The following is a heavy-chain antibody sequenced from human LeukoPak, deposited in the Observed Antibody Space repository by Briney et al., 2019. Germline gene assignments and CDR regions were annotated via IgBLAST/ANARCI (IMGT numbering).Heavy chain of an antibody. CDR3: ARLAVHYGMDV. CDR2: IYYSGST. V-gene: IGHV4-59*08. D-gene: IGHD6-6*01. CDR1: GGSISSYY. J-gene: IGHJ6*02. Sequence: PSETLSLTCTVSGGSISSYYWSWIRQPPGKGLERIGYIYYSGSTNYNPSLKSRVTISVDTSKNQFSLKLSSVTAADTAVYYCARLAVHYGMDVWGQGTTVTASS.